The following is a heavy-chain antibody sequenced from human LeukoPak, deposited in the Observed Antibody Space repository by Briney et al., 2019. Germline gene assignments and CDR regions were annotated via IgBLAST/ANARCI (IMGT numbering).Heavy chain of an antibody. D-gene: IGHD4-11*01. Sequence: PSETLSLTCTVSGGFISSGSYYWSWIRQPAGKGLEWIGRIYTSGSTNYNPSLKSRVTISVDTSKNQFSLKLSSVTAADTAVYFCARVAFSKYHYYMDVWGKGTTVTVSS. J-gene: IGHJ6*03. CDR3: ARVAFSKYHYYMDV. CDR1: GGFISSGSYY. CDR2: IYTSGST. V-gene: IGHV4-61*02.